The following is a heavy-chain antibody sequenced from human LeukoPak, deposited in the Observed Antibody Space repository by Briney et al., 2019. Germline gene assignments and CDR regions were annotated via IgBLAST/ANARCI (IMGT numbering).Heavy chain of an antibody. D-gene: IGHD4-11*01. CDR1: GYSFTSYW. Sequence: GESLKISCKGSGYSFTSYWIGWVRQMPGKGLEWMGIIYPGDSDTRYSPSFQGQVTISADKSISTAYLQWSSLKASDTAMYYRARSTRLQGYYMDVWGKGTTVTVSS. J-gene: IGHJ6*03. CDR3: ARSTRLQGYYMDV. CDR2: IYPGDSDT. V-gene: IGHV5-51*01.